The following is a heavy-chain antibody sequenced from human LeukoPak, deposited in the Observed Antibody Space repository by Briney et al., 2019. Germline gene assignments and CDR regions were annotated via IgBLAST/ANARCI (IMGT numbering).Heavy chain of an antibody. V-gene: IGHV3-13*01. D-gene: IGHD4-17*01. J-gene: IGHJ4*02. CDR1: GFTFSSYD. CDR3: ARSRGDYVFDY. Sequence: GGSLRLSCAASGFTFSSYDMHWVRQATGKGLEWVSAIGTAGDTYYPGSVKGRFTISRENAKNSLYLQMNSLRAGDTAVYYCARSRGDYVFDYWSQGTLVTVSS. CDR2: IGTAGDT.